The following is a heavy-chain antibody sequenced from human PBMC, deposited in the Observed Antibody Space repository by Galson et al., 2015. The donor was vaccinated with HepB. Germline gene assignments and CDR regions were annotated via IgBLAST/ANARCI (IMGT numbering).Heavy chain of an antibody. J-gene: IGHJ5*01. CDR1: GFTFSSYA. D-gene: IGHD3-3*01. CDR2: ISYDGSNK. CDR3: ASPLGGSGWFDY. V-gene: IGHV3-30*04. Sequence: SLRLSCAASGFTFSSYAMHWVRQAPGKGLEWVAVISYDGSNKYYADSVKGRFTISRDNSKNTLYLQMNSLRAEDTAVYYCASPLGGSGWFDYWGQGTLVTVSS.